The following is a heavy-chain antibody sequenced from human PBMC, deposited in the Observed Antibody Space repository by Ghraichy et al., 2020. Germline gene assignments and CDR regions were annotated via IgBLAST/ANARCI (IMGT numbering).Heavy chain of an antibody. Sequence: SQTLSLTCVVSGDSITNFFWSWIRLPPGKPLEWLGCVHGSGRATYNPSVKSRVSISLDTPKTRFSLNLHFVTAADSAQYFCARSDIHYYDEGKAWLDTFNIWGPGTMVTVTS. CDR1: GDSITNFF. CDR2: VHGSGRA. CDR3: ARSDIHYYDEGKAWLDTFNI. D-gene: IGHD3-22*01. V-gene: IGHV4-59*01. J-gene: IGHJ3*02.